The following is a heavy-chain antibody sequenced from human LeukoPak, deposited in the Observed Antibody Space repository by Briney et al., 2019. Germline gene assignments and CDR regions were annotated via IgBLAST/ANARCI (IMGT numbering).Heavy chain of an antibody. Sequence: KPGGSLRLSCVASGFTFSDYYMSWIRQAPGKGLEWISFISSDSGTLYYADSVKGRFTISRDNAANSLYLQMNNLRDEDTAVYYCARRDPFDYWGQGTMVTVSS. CDR3: ARRDPFDY. J-gene: IGHJ4*02. CDR2: ISSDSGTL. V-gene: IGHV3-11*04. CDR1: GFTFSDYY.